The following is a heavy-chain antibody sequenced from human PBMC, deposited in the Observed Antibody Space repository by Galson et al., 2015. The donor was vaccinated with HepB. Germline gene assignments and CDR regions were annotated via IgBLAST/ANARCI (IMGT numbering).Heavy chain of an antibody. J-gene: IGHJ4*02. CDR3: ARDPPLGTPLDY. Sequence: LRLSCAASGFTFSNYNMIWARLAPGKGLEWVSSISTTSSYIYYADSVKGRFTISRDNAKNSLYLQMNSLRAEDTAVYYCARDPPLGTPLDYWGQGTLVTVSA. V-gene: IGHV3-21*01. D-gene: IGHD7-27*01. CDR1: GFTFSNYN. CDR2: ISTTSSYI.